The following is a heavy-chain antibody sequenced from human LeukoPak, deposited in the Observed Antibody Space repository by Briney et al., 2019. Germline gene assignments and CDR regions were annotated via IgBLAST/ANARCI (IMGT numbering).Heavy chain of an antibody. D-gene: IGHD3-16*01. CDR3: ARELGNADTFGNVPLGH. CDR1: GFTFSSYS. CDR2: IRSSSSYI. Sequence: PGGSLRLSCAASGFTFSSYSMNWVRQAPGKGLEWVASIRSSSSYIYYADSVKGRFTISRDNAKNSLYLQMNGLRAEDTAVYFCARELGNADTFGNVPLGHWGQGTLVIVSS. J-gene: IGHJ4*02. V-gene: IGHV3-21*01.